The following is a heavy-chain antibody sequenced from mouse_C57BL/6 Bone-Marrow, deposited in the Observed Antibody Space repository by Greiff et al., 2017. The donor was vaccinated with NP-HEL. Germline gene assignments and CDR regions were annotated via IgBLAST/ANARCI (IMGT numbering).Heavy chain of an antibody. Sequence: QVQLKQSGAELVRPGTSVKMSCKASGYTFTNYWIGWAKQRPGHGLEWIGDIYPGGGYTNYNEKFKGKATLTADKSSSTAYMQFSSLTSEDSAIYYCARGILRWYFDVWGTGTTVTVSS. D-gene: IGHD1-1*01. J-gene: IGHJ1*03. CDR3: ARGILRWYFDV. V-gene: IGHV1-63*01. CDR1: GYTFTNYW. CDR2: IYPGGGYT.